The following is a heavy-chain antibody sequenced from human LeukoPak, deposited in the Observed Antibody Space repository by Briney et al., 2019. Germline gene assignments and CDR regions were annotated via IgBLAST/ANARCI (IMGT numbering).Heavy chain of an antibody. CDR3: ARDLGGWYEAD. CDR1: GFTFSGNA. Sequence: GGSLRLSCAVSGFTFSGNAVAWVRQAPGKGLDWVSSIIASGATFYADSVKGRFTMSKDNSKNNLYLQMNSLRDEDTAIYYCARDLGGWYEADWGQGTLVTVSS. J-gene: IGHJ4*02. CDR2: IIASGAT. V-gene: IGHV3-23*01. D-gene: IGHD6-19*01.